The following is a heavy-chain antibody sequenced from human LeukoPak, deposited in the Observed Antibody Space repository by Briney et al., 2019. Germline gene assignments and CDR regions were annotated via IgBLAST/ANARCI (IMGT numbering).Heavy chain of an antibody. CDR2: IYSGGST. J-gene: IGHJ4*02. D-gene: IGHD2-15*01. Sequence: GGSLRLSCAASEFSVGSNYMTWVRQAPGKGLEWVSLIYSGGSTYYADSVKGRFTISRDNSKNTLYLQMNSLRAEDTAVYYCARDRPYCSGGSCYAYYFDYWGQGTLVTVSS. CDR3: ARDRPYCSGGSCYAYYFDY. CDR1: EFSVGSNY. V-gene: IGHV3-66*01.